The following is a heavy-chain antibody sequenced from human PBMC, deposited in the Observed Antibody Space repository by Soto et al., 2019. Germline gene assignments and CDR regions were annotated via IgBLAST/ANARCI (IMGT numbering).Heavy chain of an antibody. Sequence: GGSLRLSCVASGFTVSNNYMSWVRQAPGKGLEWVSVSYSGGSTDYADSVKGRFTISRDNPKNTLYLQMNSLRADDTAVYYCARARDGYNFLYEPTWGQGTLVTVSS. J-gene: IGHJ4*02. CDR3: ARARDGYNFLYEPT. CDR1: GFTVSNNY. D-gene: IGHD5-12*01. V-gene: IGHV3-53*01. CDR2: SYSGGST.